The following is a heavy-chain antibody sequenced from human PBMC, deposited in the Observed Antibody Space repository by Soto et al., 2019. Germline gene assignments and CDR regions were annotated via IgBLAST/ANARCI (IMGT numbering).Heavy chain of an antibody. J-gene: IGHJ6*02. D-gene: IGHD6-6*01. CDR2: IKQDGSEK. CDR1: GFTFSRYW. CDR3: ARXYSSSSPLYYYYYGMDV. Sequence: EVQLVETGGGLVQPVGSLRLSCAASGFTFSRYWMSWVRQAPGKGLEWVANIKQDGSEKDYVDSVKGRFTISRDNAKNSLYLQXNSLRAEDTAVYYCARXYSSSSPLYYYYYGMDVWGQGTTVTVSS. V-gene: IGHV3-7*05.